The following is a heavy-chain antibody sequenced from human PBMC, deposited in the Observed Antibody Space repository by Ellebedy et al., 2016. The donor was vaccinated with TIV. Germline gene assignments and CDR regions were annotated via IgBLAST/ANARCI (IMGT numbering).Heavy chain of an antibody. Sequence: AASVKVSCKASGGTFSSYAISWVRQAPGQGLEWMGGIIPIFGTANYAQKFQGRVTITADESTSTAYMELSRLRSDDTAVYYCARDRITMIVVVGGLDYWGQGTLVTVSS. CDR1: GGTFSSYA. CDR3: ARDRITMIVVVGGLDY. CDR2: IIPIFGTA. V-gene: IGHV1-69*13. D-gene: IGHD3-22*01. J-gene: IGHJ4*02.